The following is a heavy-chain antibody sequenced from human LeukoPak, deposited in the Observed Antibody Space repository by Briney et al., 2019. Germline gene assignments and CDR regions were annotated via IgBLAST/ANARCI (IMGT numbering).Heavy chain of an antibody. CDR1: GFTFSSYA. D-gene: IGHD3-9*01. J-gene: IGHJ4*02. CDR2: ISGSGGST. Sequence: GGSLRLSCAASGFTFSSYAMSWVRQAPGKGLEWVSAISGSGGSTYYADSVKGRFTISRDNSKNTLYLQMNSLRAEDTAVYYCAKENRPPNYDILTGYYKGGDYWGQGTLVTVSS. V-gene: IGHV3-23*01. CDR3: AKENRPPNYDILTGYYKGGDY.